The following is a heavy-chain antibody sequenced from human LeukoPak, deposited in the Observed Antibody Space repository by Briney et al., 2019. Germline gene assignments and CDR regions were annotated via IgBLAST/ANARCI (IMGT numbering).Heavy chain of an antibody. Sequence: ASVKVSCKASGYTFTDYNIHWVRQAPGQGLEWMGWINPNRGGTNYAQKFQGRVTMTRDTSISTAYMELSRLRSDDTVVYYCARESRPMVRGVIISGPFDYWGQGTLVTVSS. CDR3: ARESRPMVRGVIISGPFDY. CDR2: INPNRGGT. CDR1: GYTFTDYN. D-gene: IGHD3-10*01. V-gene: IGHV1-2*02. J-gene: IGHJ4*02.